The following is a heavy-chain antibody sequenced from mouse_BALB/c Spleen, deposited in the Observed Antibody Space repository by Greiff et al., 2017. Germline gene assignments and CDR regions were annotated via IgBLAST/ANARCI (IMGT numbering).Heavy chain of an antibody. V-gene: IGHV3-2*02. CDR1: GYSITSDYA. CDR2: ISYSGST. CDR3: ATLDGYYDAMDY. Sequence: EVKLQESGPGLVKPSQSLSLTCTVTGYSITSDYAWNWIRQFPGNKLEWMGYISYSGSTSYNPSLKSRISITRDTSKNQFFLQLNSVTTEDTATYYCATLDGYYDAMDYWGQGTSVTVSS. D-gene: IGHD2-3*01. J-gene: IGHJ4*01.